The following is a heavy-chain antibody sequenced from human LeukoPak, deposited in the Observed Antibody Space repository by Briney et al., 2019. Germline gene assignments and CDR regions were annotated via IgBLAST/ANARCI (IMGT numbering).Heavy chain of an antibody. Sequence: PSETLSLTCTVSGGSISSYYWSWIRQPPGKGLEWIGYIYYSGSTNYNPSLKSRVTISVDTSKNQFSLKLSSVTAADTAAYYCARSVHDVLLWFGELLGNWFDPWGQGTLVTVSS. CDR3: ARSVHDVLLWFGELLGNWFDP. V-gene: IGHV4-59*01. CDR2: IYYSGST. D-gene: IGHD3-10*01. CDR1: GGSISSYY. J-gene: IGHJ5*02.